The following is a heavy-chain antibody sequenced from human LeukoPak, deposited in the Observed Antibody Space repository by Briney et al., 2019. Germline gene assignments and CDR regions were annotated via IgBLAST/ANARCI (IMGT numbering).Heavy chain of an antibody. CDR3: ARGVSSSWPRSQDY. Sequence: LGASVKVSCKASGYTFTSYDINWVRQATGQGLEWMGWMSPHSGNTDYAQKFQGRITMTRNTSINTAYMELSSLTSDDTAVYYCARGVSSSWPRSQDYWGQGTLVTVSS. CDR2: MSPHSGNT. V-gene: IGHV1-8*01. J-gene: IGHJ4*02. CDR1: GYTFTSYD. D-gene: IGHD6-13*01.